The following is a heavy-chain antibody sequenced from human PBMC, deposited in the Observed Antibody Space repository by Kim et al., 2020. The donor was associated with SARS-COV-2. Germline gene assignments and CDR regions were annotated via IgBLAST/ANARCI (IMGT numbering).Heavy chain of an antibody. J-gene: IGHJ3*02. Sequence: YSTSLQGQVTISADKAISTAYRQWSSLKASDTAMYYCARRCGSCRDAFDIWGQGTMVTVSS. V-gene: IGHV5-51*01. CDR3: ARRCGSCRDAFDI. D-gene: IGHD2-15*01.